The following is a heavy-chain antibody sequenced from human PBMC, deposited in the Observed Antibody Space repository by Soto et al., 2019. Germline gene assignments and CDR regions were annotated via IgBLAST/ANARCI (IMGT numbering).Heavy chain of an antibody. V-gene: IGHV3-30*18. CDR3: AEDQSTDSRSYHAMDV. J-gene: IGHJ6*02. CDR2: VSNGGKTK. CDR1: EFNFSSYA. D-gene: IGHD2-8*02. Sequence: QVQLEESGGGVVQPCASLSLSCAASEFNFSSYAMHWVRQAPGKGPEWVAGVSNGGKTKYHGDSMKGGFTISRDIAKNTLILQMNSLTAEETALYYFAEDQSTDSRSYHAMDVWGQGTKVTVSS.